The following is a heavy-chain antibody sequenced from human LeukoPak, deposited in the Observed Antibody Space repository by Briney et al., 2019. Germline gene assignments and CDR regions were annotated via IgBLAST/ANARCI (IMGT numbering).Heavy chain of an antibody. D-gene: IGHD3-3*01. J-gene: IGHJ4*02. Sequence: ASVKVSCEASGYTFTSYGISWLRQAPAQGLAWLGWISGYNGNTNYAQKFQGRVTMTTDTPTSTAYMDLRSLKSDDTAVYYCAVHDFYSGGHHFDYWGQGTLVTVSS. CDR3: AVHDFYSGGHHFDY. V-gene: IGHV1-18*01. CDR2: ISGYNGNT. CDR1: GYTFTSYG.